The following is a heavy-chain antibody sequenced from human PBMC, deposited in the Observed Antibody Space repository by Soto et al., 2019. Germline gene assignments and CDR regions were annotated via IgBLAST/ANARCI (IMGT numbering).Heavy chain of an antibody. CDR3: ARPYNWNYM. CDR2: IYWHDDK. V-gene: IGHV2-5*01. D-gene: IGHD1-7*01. Sequence: SGPTRVNPTHTLMLTCSFSGFSLNTTAVGVGWIRQAPGKALEWLANIYWHDDKRYNPSLEGRLTITKDTSKNQVVLTMTDMDPADTATDYCARPYNWNYMWGQGTLVTDSS. J-gene: IGHJ4*02. CDR1: GFSLNTTAVG.